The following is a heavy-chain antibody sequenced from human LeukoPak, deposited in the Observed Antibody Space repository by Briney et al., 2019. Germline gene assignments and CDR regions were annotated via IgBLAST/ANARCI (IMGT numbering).Heavy chain of an antibody. CDR1: GYTFTGYY. CDR3: ARGQQLVTGNWFDP. CDR2: INPNSGDT. V-gene: IGHV1-2*02. J-gene: IGHJ5*02. Sequence: ASVKVSCKASGYTFTGYYMHWVRQAPGQGLEWTGWINPNSGDTNYAQKFQGRVTMTRDTSISTAYIELSRLRSDDTAVYYCARGQQLVTGNWFDPWGQGTLVTVSS. D-gene: IGHD6-13*01.